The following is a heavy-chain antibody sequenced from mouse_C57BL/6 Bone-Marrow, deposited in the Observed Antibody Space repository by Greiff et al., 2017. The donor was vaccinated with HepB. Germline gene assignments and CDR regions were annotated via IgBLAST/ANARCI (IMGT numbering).Heavy chain of an antibody. CDR2: IDPSDSYT. CDR3: ARSRDGYGFAY. V-gene: IGHV1-50*01. D-gene: IGHD2-2*01. Sequence: QVQLQQPGAELVKPGASVKLSCKASGYTFTSYWMQWVKQRPGQGLEWIGEIDPSDSYTNYNQKFKGKATLTVDTSSSTAYMQLSSLTSEDSAVYYCARSRDGYGFAYWGQGTLVTVSA. J-gene: IGHJ3*01. CDR1: GYTFTSYW.